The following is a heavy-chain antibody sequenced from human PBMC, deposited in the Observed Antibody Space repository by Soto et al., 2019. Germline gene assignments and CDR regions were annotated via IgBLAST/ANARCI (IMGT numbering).Heavy chain of an antibody. CDR2: IDPSDSYT. V-gene: IGHV5-10-1*01. J-gene: IGHJ6*02. D-gene: IGHD1-20*01. CDR1: GYSFTSYW. CDR3: ARRGILPYYYYGMDV. Sequence: GESLKISCKGSGYSFTSYWISWVRQMPGKGLEWMGRIDPSDSYTNYSPSFQGHVTISADKSISTAYLQWSSLKASDTAMYYCARRGILPYYYYGMDVWGQGTTVTVSS.